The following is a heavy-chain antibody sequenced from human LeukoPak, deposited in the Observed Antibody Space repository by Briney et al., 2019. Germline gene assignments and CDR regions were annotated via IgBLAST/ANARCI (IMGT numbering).Heavy chain of an antibody. V-gene: IGHV3-11*04. CDR1: GFSVSSNY. CDR2: ISSGGTTI. Sequence: PGGSLRLSCAASGFSVSSNYISWVRQAPGKGLEWVSHISSGGTTIYYADSVKGRFTISRDNAKKSLYLQMNSLRAEDTAVYYCARGKGFDPWGQGTLVTVSS. J-gene: IGHJ5*02. CDR3: ARGKGFDP.